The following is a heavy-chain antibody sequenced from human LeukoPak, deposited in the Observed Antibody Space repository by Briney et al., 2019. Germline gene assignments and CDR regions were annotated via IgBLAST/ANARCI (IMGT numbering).Heavy chain of an antibody. CDR3: ARGSHYDSSGFTLFDL. V-gene: IGHV3-66*01. CDR2: TYSRGST. CDR1: GFTVSSNY. J-gene: IGHJ2*01. Sequence: GGSLRLSCAASGFTVSSNYMSWVRQAPGKGLEWVSFTYSRGSTYYADSVKGRFTISRDNSKNTLYLQMNSLRAEDTAVYYCARGSHYDSSGFTLFDLWGRGTLVTVSS. D-gene: IGHD3-22*01.